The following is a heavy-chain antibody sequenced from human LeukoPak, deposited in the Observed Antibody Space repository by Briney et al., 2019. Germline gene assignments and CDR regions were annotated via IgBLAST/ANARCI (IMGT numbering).Heavy chain of an antibody. V-gene: IGHV4-4*07. D-gene: IGHD6-13*01. Sequence: SETLSLTCTVSGGSISSYYWSWIRQPAGKGLEWIGRIYTSGSTNYNPSLKSRVTMSVDTSKNQFSLKLSSVTAADTAVYYCAREIAAAVNSANWFDPWGQGTLATVSS. CDR2: IYTSGST. J-gene: IGHJ5*02. CDR1: GGSISSYY. CDR3: AREIAAAVNSANWFDP.